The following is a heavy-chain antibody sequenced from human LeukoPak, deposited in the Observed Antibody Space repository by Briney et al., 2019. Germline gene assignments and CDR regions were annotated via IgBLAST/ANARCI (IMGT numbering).Heavy chain of an antibody. Sequence: SETLSLTCAVSGYSISSGYYWGWIRQPPGKGLEWIGSIYHSGSTYYNPSLKGRVTISVDTSKNQFSLKLSSVTAADTAVYYCAIRYYDFWSGYSLGPFDPWGQGTLVTVSS. D-gene: IGHD3-3*01. V-gene: IGHV4-38-2*01. J-gene: IGHJ5*02. CDR2: IYHSGST. CDR1: GYSISSGYY. CDR3: AIRYYDFWSGYSLGPFDP.